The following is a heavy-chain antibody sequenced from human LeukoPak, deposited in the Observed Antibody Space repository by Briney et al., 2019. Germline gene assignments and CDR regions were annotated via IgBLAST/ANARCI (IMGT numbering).Heavy chain of an antibody. J-gene: IGHJ3*02. CDR1: GFTFSSYS. V-gene: IGHV3-21*01. Sequence: GGSLRLSCAASGFTFSSYSMNWVRQAPGKGLEWVSSISSSSSYIYYADSVKGRFTISRDNAKNSLYLQMNSLRAEDTAVYYCARVLKVLLWFGDRSPGAFDIWGQGTMVTVSS. CDR3: ARVLKVLLWFGDRSPGAFDI. CDR2: ISSSSSYI. D-gene: IGHD3-10*01.